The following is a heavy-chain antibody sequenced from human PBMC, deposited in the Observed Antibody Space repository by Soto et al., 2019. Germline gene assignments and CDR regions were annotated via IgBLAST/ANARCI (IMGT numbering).Heavy chain of an antibody. D-gene: IGHD2-15*01. CDR1: GFTFTSYA. J-gene: IGHJ4*02. Sequence: QVQLVESGGGVVQPGRSLRLSCVASGFTFTSYAMHWVRQAPGKGLEWVAVISYDGSNKYYADSGKGRFTISRDNSKDTVYLQMNSLRAEDTAVYYCARDFSMVVVAPGYWGQGTLVTVSS. V-gene: IGHV3-30-3*01. CDR3: ARDFSMVVVAPGY. CDR2: ISYDGSNK.